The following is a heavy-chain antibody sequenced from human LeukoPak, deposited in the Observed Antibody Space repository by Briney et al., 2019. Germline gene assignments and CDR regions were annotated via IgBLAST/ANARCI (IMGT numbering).Heavy chain of an antibody. D-gene: IGHD2-2*01. CDR1: GFXFSNYA. V-gene: IGHV3-21*01. CDR2: ISSSSSYI. Sequence: GGSLRLSCAASGFXFSNYAITWVRQAPGKGLKWVSSISSSSSYIYYADSVKGRFTISRDNTKSSLYLQMNSLRAEDTAVYYCARAYPYCSSNICYSDYWGQGTLVTVSS. J-gene: IGHJ4*02. CDR3: ARAYPYCSSNICYSDY.